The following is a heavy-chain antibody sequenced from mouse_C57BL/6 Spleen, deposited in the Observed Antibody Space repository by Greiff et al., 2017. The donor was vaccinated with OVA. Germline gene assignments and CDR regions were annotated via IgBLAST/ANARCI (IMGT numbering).Heavy chain of an antibody. V-gene: IGHV1-50*01. D-gene: IGHD1-1*01. CDR2: IDPSDSYT. CDR1: GYTFTSYW. Sequence: QVQLQQPGAELVKPGASVKLSCKASGYTFTSYWMQWVKQRPGQGLEWIGEIDPSDSYTNYNQKYKGKATLTVDTSSSTAYLQLSSLTSEDSAVDYCSRRDYGSSYFDYWGKGTTLTVSS. CDR3: SRRDYGSSYFDY. J-gene: IGHJ2*01.